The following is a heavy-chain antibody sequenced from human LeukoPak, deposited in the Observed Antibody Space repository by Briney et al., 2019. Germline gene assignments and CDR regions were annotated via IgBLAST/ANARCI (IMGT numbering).Heavy chain of an antibody. CDR1: GGSFSGYY. CDR3: AGTQVLRGSEWFDP. Sequence: SETLSLTCAVYGGSFSGYYWSWIRQPPGKGLEWIGEINHSGSTNYNPSLKSRVTISVDTSKNQFSLKLSSVTAADTAVYYCAGTQVLRGSEWFDPWGQGTLVTVSS. D-gene: IGHD3-3*01. CDR2: INHSGST. J-gene: IGHJ5*02. V-gene: IGHV4-34*01.